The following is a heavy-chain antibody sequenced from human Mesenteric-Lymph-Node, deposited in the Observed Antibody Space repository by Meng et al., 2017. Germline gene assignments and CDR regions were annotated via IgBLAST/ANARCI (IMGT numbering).Heavy chain of an antibody. Sequence: QGLPREAGPGLVKPPGTLSISCGVSGVSISSNIRWTWVRQPPGKGLEWIGDIDDSGSTNYNPSLHSRISLPLDKSKNHFSLKVNSVTAADTAVYYCARGKQDAWELLAYWGQGALVTVSS. CDR3: ARGKQDAWELLAY. V-gene: IGHV4-4*03. D-gene: IGHD1-26*01. CDR2: IDDSGST. CDR1: GVSISSNIR. J-gene: IGHJ4*02.